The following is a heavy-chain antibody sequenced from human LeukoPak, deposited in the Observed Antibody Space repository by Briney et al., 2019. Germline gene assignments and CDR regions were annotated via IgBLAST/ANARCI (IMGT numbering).Heavy chain of an antibody. CDR1: GFTFSSYS. V-gene: IGHV3-21*01. D-gene: IGHD7-27*01. Sequence: GGSLRLSCAASGFTFSSYSMNWVRQAPGKGLEWVSSISSSSSYIYYADSVKGRFTISRDNAKNSLYLQMNTLRAEDTAVYYCARRDDLGILDYWGQGTLVTVSS. CDR3: ARRDDLGILDY. J-gene: IGHJ4*02. CDR2: ISSSSSYI.